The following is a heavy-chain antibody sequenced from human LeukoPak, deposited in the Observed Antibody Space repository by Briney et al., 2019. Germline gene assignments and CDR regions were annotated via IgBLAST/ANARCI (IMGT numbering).Heavy chain of an antibody. CDR3: ASSRGPSSSWSFDS. V-gene: IGHV4-4*02. J-gene: IGHJ4*02. Sequence: PSETLSLTCVVSGGSISSYNWWSWVRQPPGKGLEWIGEIYHSGSTNYNPSLKSRVTISLDKSKNQFSLKLSSVTAADTAVYFCASSRGPSSSWSFDSWGQGILVTVSS. CDR1: GGSISSYNW. CDR2: IYHSGST. D-gene: IGHD6-13*01.